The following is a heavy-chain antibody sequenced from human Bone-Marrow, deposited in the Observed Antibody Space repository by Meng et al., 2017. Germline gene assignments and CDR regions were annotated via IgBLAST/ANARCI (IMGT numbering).Heavy chain of an antibody. D-gene: IGHD2-2*01. V-gene: IGHV3-21*01. CDR3: ARDPDIVVVPAAIPYYYGMDV. CDR2: ISSSSSYI. J-gene: IGHJ6*02. CDR1: GFTFSSYS. Sequence: GESLKISCAASGFTFSSYSMNWVRQAPGKGLEWVSSISSSSSYIYYADSVKGRFTISRDNAKNSLYLQMNSLRAEDTAVYYCARDPDIVVVPAAIPYYYGMDVWGQGTTVTVSS.